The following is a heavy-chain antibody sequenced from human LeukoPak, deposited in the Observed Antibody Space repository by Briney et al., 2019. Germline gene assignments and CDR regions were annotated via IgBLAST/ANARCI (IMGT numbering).Heavy chain of an antibody. CDR2: IYNSGNT. J-gene: IGHJ4*02. D-gene: IGHD1-26*01. CDR3: AREVSQPGVGFYFDF. CDR1: GGSISGHY. Sequence: SETLSLTCTVSGGSISGHYWSWIRQPPGKGLEWIGDIYNSGNTIYNPSLKSRVTISTDTSKNQFSLKLSSVTAADTAVYYCAREVSQPGVGFYFDFWGQGTLATVSS. V-gene: IGHV4-59*11.